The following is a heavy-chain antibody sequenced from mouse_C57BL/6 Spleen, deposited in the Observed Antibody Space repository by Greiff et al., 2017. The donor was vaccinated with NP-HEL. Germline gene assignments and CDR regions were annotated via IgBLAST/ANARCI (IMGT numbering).Heavy chain of an antibody. J-gene: IGHJ1*03. D-gene: IGHD2-4*01. CDR2: IDPNSGGT. CDR1: GYTFPSYW. V-gene: IGHV1-72*01. Sequence: VQLQQPGAELVKPGASVKLSCKASGYTFPSYWMHWVKQRPGRGLEWIGRIDPNSGGTKYNEKFKRKATLTVDKHTRTAYMQLSSLTSEDSAVYYCARRVYYDYDVNWYFDVWGTGTTVTVSS. CDR3: ARRVYYDYDVNWYFDV.